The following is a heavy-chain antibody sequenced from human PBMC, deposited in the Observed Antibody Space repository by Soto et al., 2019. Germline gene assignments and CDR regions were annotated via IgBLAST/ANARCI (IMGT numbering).Heavy chain of an antibody. D-gene: IGHD2-15*01. J-gene: IGHJ6*03. V-gene: IGHV4-39*01. CDR3: ASYIGGLVNYYYYMDV. CDR1: GGSISSSSYY. Sequence: SETLSLTCTVSGGSISSSSYYWGWIRQPPGKGLEWIGSIYYSGSTYYNPSLKSRVTISVDTSKNQFSLKLSSVTAADTAVYYCASYIGGLVNYYYYMDVWGKGTTVTVSS. CDR2: IYYSGST.